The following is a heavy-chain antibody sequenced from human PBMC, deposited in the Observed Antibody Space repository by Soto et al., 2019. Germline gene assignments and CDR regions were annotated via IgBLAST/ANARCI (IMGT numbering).Heavy chain of an antibody. D-gene: IGHD6-6*01. J-gene: IGHJ4*02. CDR2: ISGSGGST. V-gene: IGHV3-23*01. CDR1: GFTFSSYA. Sequence: EVQLLESGGGLVQPGGSLRLSCAASGFTFSSYAMSWVRQAPGKGLEWVSAISGSGGSTYYADSVKGRFTISRDNSKNTLYLQMNSLRAEDTAVYYCVTYSSSSGPHFDYWGQGTLVTVSS. CDR3: VTYSSSSGPHFDY.